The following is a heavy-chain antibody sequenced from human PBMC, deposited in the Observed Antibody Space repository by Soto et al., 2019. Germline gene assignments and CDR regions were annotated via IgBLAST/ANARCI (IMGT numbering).Heavy chain of an antibody. CDR1: GYTFTNYG. Sequence: QVQLVQSGAEVKKPGASVTVSCKASGYTFTNYGFSWVRQAPGQGLEWMGWISGYNGNTKYAEKFQNRVTMTTDTSTNTAHMELGSLRSNDTAVYYCAREGQAPYYYYGMDVWGQGTAVTVSS. CDR2: ISGYNGNT. CDR3: AREGQAPYYYYGMDV. J-gene: IGHJ6*02. V-gene: IGHV1-18*01.